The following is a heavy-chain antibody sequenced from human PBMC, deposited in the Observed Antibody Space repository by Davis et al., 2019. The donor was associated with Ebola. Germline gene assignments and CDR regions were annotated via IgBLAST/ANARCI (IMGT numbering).Heavy chain of an antibody. D-gene: IGHD1-20*01. CDR2: TRNKANSYTT. CDR1: GFTFSDHY. J-gene: IGHJ6*03. CDR3: AREYNWNPWYYYYYMDV. V-gene: IGHV3-72*01. Sequence: PGGSLRLSCAASGFTFSDHYMDWVRQAQGKGLEWVGRTRNKANSYTTEYAASVKGRFTISRDDSKNSLYLQMNSLKTEDTAVYYCAREYNWNPWYYYYYMDVWGKGTTVTVSS.